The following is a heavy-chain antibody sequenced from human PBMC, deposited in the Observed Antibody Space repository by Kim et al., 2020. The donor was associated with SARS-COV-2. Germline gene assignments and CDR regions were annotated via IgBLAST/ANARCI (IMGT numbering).Heavy chain of an antibody. J-gene: IGHJ6*01. CDR2: ISYDGSNK. D-gene: IGHD3-10*01. CDR3: ARDPPLLWFGELPYGMDV. Sequence: GGSLRLSCAASGFTFSSYAMHWVRQAPGKGLECVAVISYDGSNKYYADSVKGRFTISRDNSKNTLYLQMNSLRAEDTAVYYCARDPPLLWFGELPYGMDV. V-gene: IGHV3-30*04. CDR1: GFTFSSYA.